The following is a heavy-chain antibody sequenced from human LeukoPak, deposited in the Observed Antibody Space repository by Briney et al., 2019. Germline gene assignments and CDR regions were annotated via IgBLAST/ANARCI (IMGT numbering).Heavy chain of an antibody. Sequence: GGSLRLSCAASGFTFSDYYMSWIRQAPGKGLEWVSAISGSGGSTYYADSVKGRFTISRDNSKNTLYLQMNSLRAEDTAVYYCAKDPAQYYYDSSGYIWGQGTLVTVSS. J-gene: IGHJ4*02. V-gene: IGHV3-23*01. CDR3: AKDPAQYYYDSSGYI. CDR1: GFTFSDYY. D-gene: IGHD3-22*01. CDR2: ISGSGGST.